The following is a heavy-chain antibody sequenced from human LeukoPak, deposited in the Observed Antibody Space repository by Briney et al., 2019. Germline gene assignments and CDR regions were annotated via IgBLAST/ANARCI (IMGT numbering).Heavy chain of an antibody. V-gene: IGHV1-18*01. CDR2: ISAYNGNT. CDR3: ARDRLDVWFGELSDAFDI. CDR1: GYTFTSYG. D-gene: IGHD3-10*01. Sequence: GASVKVSCKASGYTFTSYGISWVRQAPGQGLEWMGWISAYNGNTNCAQKLQGRVTMTTGTSTSTAYMELRSLRSDDTAVYYCARDRLDVWFGELSDAFDIWGQGTMVTVSS. J-gene: IGHJ3*02.